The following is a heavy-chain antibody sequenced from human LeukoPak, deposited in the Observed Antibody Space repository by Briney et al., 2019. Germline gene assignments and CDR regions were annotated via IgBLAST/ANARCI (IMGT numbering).Heavy chain of an antibody. D-gene: IGHD2-15*01. V-gene: IGHV3-23*01. Sequence: GGSLRLSCAASGFTFSNYAMNWVRQAPGKGLEWVSAISGSGGSTYYADSVKGRFTISRDNSKNTLYLQMNSLRAEDTAVYYCAKGGGSYYIDYWGQGTLVTVSS. CDR2: ISGSGGST. CDR1: GFTFSNYA. CDR3: AKGGGSYYIDY. J-gene: IGHJ4*02.